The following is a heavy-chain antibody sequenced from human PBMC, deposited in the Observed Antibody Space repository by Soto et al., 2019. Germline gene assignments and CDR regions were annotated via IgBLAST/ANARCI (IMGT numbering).Heavy chain of an antibody. V-gene: IGHV3-23*01. CDR1: GFTFSSYA. CDR3: ARRGSGSYYDY. CDR2: ISGSGDST. Sequence: EVQLLESGGGLVQPGGSLRLSCAASGFTFSSYAMRWVRQAPVKGLEWVSAISGSGDSTYYADSVKGRFTISRDNSKNTGVLQMNSLGAEDTAVYYCARRGSGSYYDYWGQGTLVTVSS. J-gene: IGHJ4*02. D-gene: IGHD1-26*01.